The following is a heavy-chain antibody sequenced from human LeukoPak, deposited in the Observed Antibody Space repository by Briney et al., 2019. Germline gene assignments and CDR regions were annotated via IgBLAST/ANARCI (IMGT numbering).Heavy chain of an antibody. D-gene: IGHD3-16*01. Sequence: ASVKVSCKASGYTFTSYGISWVRQAPGQALEWMGWISGYNGNTNYAQKLQGRVTMTTDTSTSTAYMELRSLRSDDTAVYYCAREEEGGTFDYWGQGTLVTVSS. V-gene: IGHV1-18*01. J-gene: IGHJ4*02. CDR2: ISGYNGNT. CDR3: AREEEGGTFDY. CDR1: GYTFTSYG.